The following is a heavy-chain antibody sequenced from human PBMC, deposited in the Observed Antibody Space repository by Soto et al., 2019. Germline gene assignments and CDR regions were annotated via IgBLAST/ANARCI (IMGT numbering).Heavy chain of an antibody. V-gene: IGHV4-59*01. CDR1: GGSISSYY. D-gene: IGHD6-6*01. CDR2: IYYSGST. J-gene: IGHJ5*02. CDR3: ARDILREYSSSSGWFDP. Sequence: QVQLQESGPGLVKPSETLSLTCTVSGGSISSYYWSWIRQPPGKGLGWIGYIYYSGSTNYNPSLKSRVTISVDTSKNQFSLKLSSVTAADTAVYYCARDILREYSSSSGWFDPWGQGTLVTVSS.